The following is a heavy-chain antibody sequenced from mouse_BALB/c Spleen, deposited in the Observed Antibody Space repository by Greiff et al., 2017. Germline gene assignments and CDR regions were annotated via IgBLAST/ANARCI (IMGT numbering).Heavy chain of an antibody. CDR1: GFAFSSYD. CDR2: ISSGGGST. D-gene: IGHD2-14*01. V-gene: IGHV5-12-1*01. Sequence: EVQRVESGGGLVKPGGSLKLSCAASGFAFSSYDMSWVRQTPEKRLEWVAYISSGGGSTYYPDTVKGRFTISRDNAKNTLYLQMSSLKSEDTAMYYCARQDRYGAWFAYWGQGTLVTVSA. J-gene: IGHJ3*01. CDR3: ARQDRYGAWFAY.